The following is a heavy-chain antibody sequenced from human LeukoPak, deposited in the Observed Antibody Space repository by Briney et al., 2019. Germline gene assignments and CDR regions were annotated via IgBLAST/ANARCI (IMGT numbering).Heavy chain of an antibody. CDR2: ISGSGGST. J-gene: IGHJ4*02. CDR3: AKGPYSSSWRPFDY. D-gene: IGHD6-13*01. CDR1: GFTFSIYA. V-gene: IGHV3-23*01. Sequence: PGRSLRLSCAASGFTFSIYAMSCVRQAPGKGLEWVSAISGSGGSTYYADSVKGRFTISRDNSKNTLYLQMNSLRAEDTAVYYCAKGPYSSSWRPFDYWGQGTLVTVSS.